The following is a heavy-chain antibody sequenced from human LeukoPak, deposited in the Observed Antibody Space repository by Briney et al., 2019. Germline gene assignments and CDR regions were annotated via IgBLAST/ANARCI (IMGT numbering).Heavy chain of an antibody. D-gene: IGHD3-22*01. J-gene: IGHJ4*02. Sequence: GGSLRLSCKASGFSFSDFAMTWVRQAPGKGLKWVSTMSGRGDSTYYADSVKGRFTVSRDNSDNTLYLHMNSLRAEDTAVYFCANPVSSGFYFSMRFDFWRQVTLVTVSS. CDR2: MSGRGDST. CDR1: GFSFSDFA. CDR3: ANPVSSGFYFSMRFDF. V-gene: IGHV3-23*01.